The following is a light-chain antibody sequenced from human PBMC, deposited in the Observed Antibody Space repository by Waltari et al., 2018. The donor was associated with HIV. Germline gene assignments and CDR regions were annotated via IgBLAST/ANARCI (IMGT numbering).Light chain of an antibody. CDR2: EVY. CDR1: SSDVGGNNY. J-gene: IGLJ2*01. V-gene: IGLV2-8*01. Sequence: QSALTQPPSASGSPGQSVTISCNGTSSDVGGNNYVSWYQQYPGKAHRLMIYEVYNRPSGVPHRVSGSKSGNTASLTVSGLQAEDEANYYCSAYAGINTYVLFGGGTKLTVL. CDR3: SAYAGINTYVL.